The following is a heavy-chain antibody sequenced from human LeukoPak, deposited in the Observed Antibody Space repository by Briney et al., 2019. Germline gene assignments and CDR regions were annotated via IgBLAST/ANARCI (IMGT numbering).Heavy chain of an antibody. CDR1: GGSISSSNW. Sequence: PSETLSLTCAVYGGSISSSNWWSWVRQPPGKGLEWIGEIYHSGSTNYNPSLKSRVTISVDKSKNQFSLKLSSVTAADTAVYYCARGRGIAAAGTGSYFDYWGQGTLVTVSS. J-gene: IGHJ4*02. D-gene: IGHD6-13*01. CDR2: IYHSGST. V-gene: IGHV4-4*02. CDR3: ARGRGIAAAGTGSYFDY.